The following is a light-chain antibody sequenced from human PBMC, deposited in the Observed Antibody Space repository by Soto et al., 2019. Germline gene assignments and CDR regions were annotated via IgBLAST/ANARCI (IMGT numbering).Light chain of an antibody. J-gene: IGLJ2*01. CDR2: DNY. CDR3: RAWYSSLSVVV. CDR1: SSNIGDNS. Sequence: QSVLTQPPSVSAAPGQKVTISCSGSSSNIGDNSVSWYQHLPGTAPKRLMYDNYKRSPGIPDRFSASKSGTSATLGITGLQTGDEADYYCRAWYSSLSVVVFGGGTQLPVL. V-gene: IGLV1-51*01.